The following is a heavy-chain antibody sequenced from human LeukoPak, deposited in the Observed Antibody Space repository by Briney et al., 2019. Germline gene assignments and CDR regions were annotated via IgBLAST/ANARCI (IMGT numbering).Heavy chain of an antibody. CDR3: AKNLGITIFGVVPRYYFDY. V-gene: IGHV3-23*01. D-gene: IGHD3-3*01. Sequence: QTGGSLRPSCAASGFTFNSYAMSWVRQAPGKGLEWVSSISGSGGSTDYADSVKGRFTISRDNSKNTLYLQMNSLRAEDTAVYYCAKNLGITIFGVVPRYYFDYWGQGTLVTVSS. J-gene: IGHJ4*02. CDR1: GFTFNSYA. CDR2: ISGSGGST.